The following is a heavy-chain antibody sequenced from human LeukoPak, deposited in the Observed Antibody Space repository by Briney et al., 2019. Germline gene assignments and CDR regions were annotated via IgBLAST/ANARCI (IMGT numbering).Heavy chain of an antibody. CDR1: RFTFISYV. V-gene: IGHV3-23*01. Sequence: GGSLRLSCVDSRFTFISYVMTWVRPAPGEGLEWVSPFCSSGGSTYYADSVKGRFTISRDSSKNTLCLQMNSLRAEDTAVYYCAKYCSGGNCYSGLYWGQGTLVTVSS. CDR2: FCSSGGST. CDR3: AKYCSGGNCYSGLY. D-gene: IGHD2-15*01. J-gene: IGHJ4*02.